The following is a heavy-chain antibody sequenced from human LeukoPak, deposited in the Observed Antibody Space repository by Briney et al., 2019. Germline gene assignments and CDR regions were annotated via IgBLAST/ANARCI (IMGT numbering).Heavy chain of an antibody. CDR3: ARRSMVRTVGYYYGMDV. J-gene: IGHJ6*02. CDR1: GGSINSDY. D-gene: IGHD4/OR15-4a*01. Sequence: SETLSLTCTVSGGSINSDYWSWIRQAPGKGLEWIGYIYYSGSTNYNPSLESRVTISVDTSKKQFSLRLSSVTAADTAVYYCARRSMVRTVGYYYGMDVWGRGTTVTVSS. CDR2: IYYSGST. V-gene: IGHV4-59*08.